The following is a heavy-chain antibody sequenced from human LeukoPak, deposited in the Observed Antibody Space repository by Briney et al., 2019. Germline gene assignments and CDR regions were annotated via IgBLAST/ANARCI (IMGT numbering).Heavy chain of an antibody. CDR1: GRSISSYY. J-gene: IGHJ5*02. Sequence: SETLSLTCTVSGRSISSYYWSWIRQPAGKGLEWIGRIYTSGSTNYNPSRKSRVTMSVDTSKNQFSLKLSSVTAADTAVYYCARDRYSGSYYWFDPWGQGTLVTVSS. V-gene: IGHV4-4*07. CDR3: ARDRYSGSYYWFDP. D-gene: IGHD1-26*01. CDR2: IYTSGST.